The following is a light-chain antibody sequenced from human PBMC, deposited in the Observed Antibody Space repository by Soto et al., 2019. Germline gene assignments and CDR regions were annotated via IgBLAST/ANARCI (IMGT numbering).Light chain of an antibody. CDR1: QTVSSNF. CDR3: QQYGSSPVT. Sequence: EIVLTQSPGTLSLSPGERATLSCRASQTVSSNFLAWYQQKPGQAPRLLIYGASSRATGIPDRFSGSGSGTDFTLTIRRLEPEDFAVYYCQQYGSSPVTFGQGTRLEIK. CDR2: GAS. V-gene: IGKV3-20*01. J-gene: IGKJ5*01.